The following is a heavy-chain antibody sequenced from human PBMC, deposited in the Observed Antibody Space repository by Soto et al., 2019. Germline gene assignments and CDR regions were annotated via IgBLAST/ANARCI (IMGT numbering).Heavy chain of an antibody. CDR1: GGTFRTYA. V-gene: IGHV1-69*12. Sequence: QVQLLQSGAEVKKPGSSVRVSCEASGGTFRTYAISWVRQAPGQGLEWMGEIIPIFGKVNYAQKFQGRVTSTADESTTTRYRDLRGLAAEGTAVYYCAKGAVAGTPTSYYNYGVDVWGQGTTVTVS. D-gene: IGHD6-19*01. CDR3: AKGAVAGTPTSYYNYGVDV. CDR2: IIPIFGKV. J-gene: IGHJ6*02.